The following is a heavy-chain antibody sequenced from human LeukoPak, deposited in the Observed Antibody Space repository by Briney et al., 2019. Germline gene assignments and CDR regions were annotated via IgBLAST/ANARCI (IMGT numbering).Heavy chain of an antibody. CDR2: INHSGST. CDR3: ARGTEWVYFQH. J-gene: IGHJ1*01. V-gene: IGHV4-34*01. Sequence: SETLSLTCAVYGGSFSGYYWSWIRQPPGKGLEWIGEINHSGSTNYNPSLKSRVTISVDTSKNQFSLKLSSVTAADTAVYYCARGTEWVYFQHWGQGTLVTVSS. D-gene: IGHD1-14*01. CDR1: GGSFSGYY.